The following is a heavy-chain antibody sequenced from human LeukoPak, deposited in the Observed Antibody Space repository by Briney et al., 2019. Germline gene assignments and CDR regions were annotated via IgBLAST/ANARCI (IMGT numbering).Heavy chain of an antibody. V-gene: IGHV4-59*01. CDR2: VFHTGST. D-gene: IGHD1-26*01. J-gene: IGHJ4*02. CDR1: GDSIDTYY. CDR3: ARDRGSQPFIDY. Sequence: SETLSLPCTVSGDSIDTYYSNCLRNPPGEGLEWIGYVFHTGSTNYNPSLTSRVTISVDTSKNQFSLKLTSVTAAYTAVYYCARDRGSQPFIDYWGQGTLVTVSS.